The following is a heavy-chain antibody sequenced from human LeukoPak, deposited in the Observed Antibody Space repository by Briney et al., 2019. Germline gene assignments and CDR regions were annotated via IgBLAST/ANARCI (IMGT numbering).Heavy chain of an antibody. D-gene: IGHD3-22*01. J-gene: IGHJ6*03. CDR3: VRESNYFDSSGHYYNHMDV. CDR2: IGTIGDT. Sequence: GGSLRLSCAASGFPFSSSDMHWVRQVAGEGLEWVSAIGTIGDTYYTDSVKGRFTISRENAKNSLYLQMNSLRAGDTAVYYCVRESNYFDSSGHYYNHMDVWGKGTTVTVSS. CDR1: GFPFSSSD. V-gene: IGHV3-13*01.